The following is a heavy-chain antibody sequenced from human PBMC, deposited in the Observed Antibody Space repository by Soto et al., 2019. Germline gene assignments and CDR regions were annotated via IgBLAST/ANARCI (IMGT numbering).Heavy chain of an antibody. Sequence: TXTVSGGSISSCYWRCIRQAAGKGLEWIGRIYTSGSTNYNPSLKSRVTMSVDTSKNQFYLKLSSVTAADTAVYYCAREPSYSSSWGAYYYYGMDVWGQGTTVTVSS. CDR1: GGSISSCY. V-gene: IGHV4-4*07. CDR3: AREPSYSSSWGAYYYYGMDV. D-gene: IGHD6-13*01. J-gene: IGHJ6*02. CDR2: IYTSGST.